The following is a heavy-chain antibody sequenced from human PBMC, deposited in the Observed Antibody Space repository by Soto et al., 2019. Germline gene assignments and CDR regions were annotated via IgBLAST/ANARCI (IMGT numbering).Heavy chain of an antibody. CDR2: INHSGST. V-gene: IGHV4-34*01. CDR1: GGSFSGYY. Sequence: SETLSLTCAVYGGSFSGYYWSWIRQPPGKGLEWIGEINHSGSTNYNPSLKSRVTISVDTSKNQFSLKLSSVTAADTAVYYCARYDYGDYLFDYWGQGTLVTVSS. D-gene: IGHD4-17*01. CDR3: ARYDYGDYLFDY. J-gene: IGHJ4*02.